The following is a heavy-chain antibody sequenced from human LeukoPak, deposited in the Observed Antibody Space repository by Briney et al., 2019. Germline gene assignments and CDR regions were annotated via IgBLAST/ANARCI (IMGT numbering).Heavy chain of an antibody. J-gene: IGHJ4*02. D-gene: IGHD6-13*01. CDR2: INSNGDST. CDR3: VKVASSPGPFDY. Sequence: PGGSLRLSCSASGFTISNYALYWVRRAPGKGLEYVSAINSNGDSTFYADSVKGRFTISRDNSKNTLDLQMSSLRVEDTAVYYCVKVASSPGPFDYWGQGTLVTVSS. V-gene: IGHV3-64D*06. CDR1: GFTISNYA.